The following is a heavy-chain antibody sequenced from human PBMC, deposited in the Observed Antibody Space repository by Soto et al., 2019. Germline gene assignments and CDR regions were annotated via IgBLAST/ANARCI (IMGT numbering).Heavy chain of an antibody. CDR3: AKPIVSGWNCVQASAYDV. CDR1: GFTFTGFG. Sequence: EGQLLESGGGLVRPGGSLRLSCAASGFTFTGFGMHWVRQAPGKGLECLAALSGSGDSTYYAESVKGRFTISRGNSRDTLFLAMDTLRVEESAVYCCAKPIVSGWNCVQASAYDVWGQGTTVTVSS. D-gene: IGHD6-19*01. V-gene: IGHV3-23*01. J-gene: IGHJ3*01. CDR2: LSGSGDST.